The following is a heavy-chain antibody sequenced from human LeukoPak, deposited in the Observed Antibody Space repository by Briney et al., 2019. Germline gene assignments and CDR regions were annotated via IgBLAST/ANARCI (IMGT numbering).Heavy chain of an antibody. J-gene: IGHJ4*02. CDR3: ARDQEAFDY. CDR2: IYPRDGST. CDR1: GYSFTSNY. Sequence: PGASVKVSCKASGYSFTSNYIHWVRQAPGQGLEWMGMIYPRDGSTSYAQKFQGRVTVTRDTSTSTVHMELSGLRSEDTAVYYCARDQEAFDYRGQGTLVTVSS. V-gene: IGHV1-46*01.